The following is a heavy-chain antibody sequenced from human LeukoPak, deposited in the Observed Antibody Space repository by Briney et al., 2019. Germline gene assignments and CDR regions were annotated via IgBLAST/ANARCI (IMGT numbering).Heavy chain of an antibody. CDR1: GFTFSSYW. V-gene: IGHV3-74*01. D-gene: IGHD3-3*01. Sequence: PGGSLRLSCAASGFTFSSYWMHWVRQAPGKGLVWVSRINSDGSSTSYADSVKGRFTISRDNSKNTLYLQMNSLRAEDTAVYYCAKDSAIDYDFWSGYSSGFDYWGQGTLVTVSS. J-gene: IGHJ4*02. CDR3: AKDSAIDYDFWSGYSSGFDY. CDR2: INSDGSST.